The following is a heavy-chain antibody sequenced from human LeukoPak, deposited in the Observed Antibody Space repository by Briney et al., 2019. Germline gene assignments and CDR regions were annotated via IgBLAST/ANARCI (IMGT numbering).Heavy chain of an antibody. V-gene: IGHV3-21*01. D-gene: IGHD6-19*01. CDR2: ISSSSSYI. Sequence: GGSLRLSCAASGFTFSSYSMNWVRQAPGKGLEWVSSISSSSSYIYYADSVKGRFTISRDNAKNSLYLQMNSLRAEDTAVYYYARDKAVAGTDPFDYWGQGTLVTVSS. J-gene: IGHJ4*02. CDR1: GFTFSSYS. CDR3: ARDKAVAGTDPFDY.